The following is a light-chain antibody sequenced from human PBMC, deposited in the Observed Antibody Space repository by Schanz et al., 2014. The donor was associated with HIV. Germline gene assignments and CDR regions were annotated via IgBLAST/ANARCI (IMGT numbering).Light chain of an antibody. CDR1: SSDVGGYNY. CDR2: DVS. Sequence: QSVLTQPASVSGSPGQSITISCTGTSSDVGGYNYVSWYQQHPDKVPKLMIYDVSNRPSGVSNRFSGSKSGNTASLTISGLQAEDEADYYCCSNAGSHSLVLGGGTKPTVL. V-gene: IGLV2-14*03. CDR3: CSNAGSHSLV. J-gene: IGLJ2*01.